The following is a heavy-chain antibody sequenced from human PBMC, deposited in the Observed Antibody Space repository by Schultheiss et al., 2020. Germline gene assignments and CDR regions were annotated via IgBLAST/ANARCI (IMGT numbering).Heavy chain of an antibody. CDR1: GYTFTGYY. D-gene: IGHD4-17*01. CDR2: INPNSGGT. J-gene: IGHJ6*02. Sequence: ASVKVSCKASGYTFTGYYMHWVRQAPGQGLEWMGWINPNSGGTNYAQKFQGWVTMTRDTSISTAYMELSRLRSDDTAVYYCARCMDYGDYYYYYGMDVWGQGTTVTVSS. CDR3: ARCMDYGDYYYYYGMDV. V-gene: IGHV1-2*04.